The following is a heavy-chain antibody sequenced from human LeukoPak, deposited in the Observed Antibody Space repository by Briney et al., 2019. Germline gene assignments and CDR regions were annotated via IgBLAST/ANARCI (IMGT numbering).Heavy chain of an antibody. CDR1: GYTFTSYG. D-gene: IGHD3-3*01. V-gene: IGHV1-18*01. Sequence: ASVKVSCKASGYTFTSYGISWVRQAPGQGLEWMGWISAYNGNTNYAQKLQGRVTMTTDTSTSTAYMELRSLRSDDTAVYYCAREGRQSFGVVLGWFDPWGQGTLVTVSS. CDR3: AREGRQSFGVVLGWFDP. CDR2: ISAYNGNT. J-gene: IGHJ5*02.